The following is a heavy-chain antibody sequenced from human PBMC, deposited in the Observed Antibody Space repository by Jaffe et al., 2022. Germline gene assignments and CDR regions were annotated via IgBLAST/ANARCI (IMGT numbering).Heavy chain of an antibody. CDR2: IYPGDSDT. J-gene: IGHJ3*02. D-gene: IGHD4-17*01. CDR3: ARSPDYGDYVVSFDI. CDR1: GYSFTNYW. V-gene: IGHV5-51*03. Sequence: EVQVVQSGAEVKKPGESLKISCKGSGYSFTNYWIGWVRQMPGKGLEWMGIIYPGDSDTRYSPSFQGQVTMSADKSISTAYLQWSSLKASDTAMYYCARSPDYGDYVVSFDIWGQGTMVTVSS.